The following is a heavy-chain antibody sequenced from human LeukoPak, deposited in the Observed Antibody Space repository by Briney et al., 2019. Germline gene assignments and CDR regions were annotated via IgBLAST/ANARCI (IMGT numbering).Heavy chain of an antibody. D-gene: IGHD1-26*01. J-gene: IGHJ3*02. CDR1: GYTFTSYD. Sequence: GASVTVSCKASGYTFTSYDINWVRQATGQGLEWMGWMNTNSGNTGNAQKFQGRVTMTRNTSISTAYMELSSLRSEDTAVYYCARGHPEWELLYPEAFDIWGQGTMVTVSS. CDR2: MNTNSGNT. CDR3: ARGHPEWELLYPEAFDI. V-gene: IGHV1-8*01.